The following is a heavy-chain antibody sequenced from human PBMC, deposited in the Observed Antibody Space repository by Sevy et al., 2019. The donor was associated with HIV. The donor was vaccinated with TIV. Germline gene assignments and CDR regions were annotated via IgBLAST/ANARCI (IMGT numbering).Heavy chain of an antibody. V-gene: IGHV1-24*01. CDR3: ATTKDYYDNSGYPFDY. D-gene: IGHD3-22*01. J-gene: IGHJ4*02. CDR2: FDPEVDKT. Sequence: ASVKVSCKVSGYTLTQLSMHWVRQAPGKGLEWMGTFDPEVDKTIYAQKFQGRVTMTEDKSTDTAYMELSSLRSEDTAMFYCATTKDYYDNSGYPFDYWGQGTLVTVSS. CDR1: GYTLTQLS.